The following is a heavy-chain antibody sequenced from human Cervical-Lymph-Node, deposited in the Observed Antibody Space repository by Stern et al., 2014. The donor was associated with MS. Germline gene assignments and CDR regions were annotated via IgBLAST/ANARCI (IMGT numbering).Heavy chain of an antibody. Sequence: QLQLQESGPGLVKPAETLSLTCTVSGASISSSNYYWAWIRQPPGKGLEWGGSIDVRGFTYNNRSLKGRVILSVDTSKIQFSLNQSSVTASDTAVYFCASDPGPDYYDNMYFFDDWGQGTLVTVSS. V-gene: IGHV4-39*01. CDR2: IDVRGFT. CDR3: ASDPGPDYYDNMYFFDD. J-gene: IGHJ4*02. D-gene: IGHD3-22*01. CDR1: GASISSSNYY.